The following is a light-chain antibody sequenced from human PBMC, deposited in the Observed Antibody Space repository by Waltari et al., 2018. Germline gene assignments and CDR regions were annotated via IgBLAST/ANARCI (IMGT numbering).Light chain of an antibody. CDR3: ATWDDSLNGGV. Sequence: QSVLTQPPSVSEAPRQRVTISCSGSSSNIGNNDVHWYQQLPGKAPRLLIYDDSLLPSGVSDLFSGSKSGTSASLAISGLQSEDEALYYCATWDDSLNGGVFGGGTKLTVL. CDR2: DDS. V-gene: IGLV1-36*01. J-gene: IGLJ3*02. CDR1: SSNIGNND.